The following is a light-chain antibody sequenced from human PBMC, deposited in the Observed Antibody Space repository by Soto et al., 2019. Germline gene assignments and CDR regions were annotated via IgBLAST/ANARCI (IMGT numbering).Light chain of an antibody. Sequence: AIRMSQSPSSFSASTGDRVTITCRASQDISSSLAWYQQKPGKAPNLLIYATSTLQSGVPSRFSGSGSGADFTLTISCLQPEDFASYFCLQVYSFPRTFGLGTKVDIK. CDR2: ATS. CDR3: LQVYSFPRT. V-gene: IGKV1-8*01. J-gene: IGKJ1*01. CDR1: QDISSS.